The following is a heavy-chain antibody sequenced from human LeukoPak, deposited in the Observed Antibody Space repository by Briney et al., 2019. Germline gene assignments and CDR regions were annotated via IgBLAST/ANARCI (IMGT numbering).Heavy chain of an antibody. D-gene: IGHD1-26*01. Sequence: SETLSLTCTVSGGSISSSSYYWGWIRQPPGKGLEWIGSIYYSGSTYYNPSLKSRVTISVDTSKNQFSLKLSSVTAADTAVYYCARLLGPDYWGQGTLVTVSS. J-gene: IGHJ4*02. CDR2: IYYSGST. CDR1: GGSISSSSYY. CDR3: ARLLGPDY. V-gene: IGHV4-39*01.